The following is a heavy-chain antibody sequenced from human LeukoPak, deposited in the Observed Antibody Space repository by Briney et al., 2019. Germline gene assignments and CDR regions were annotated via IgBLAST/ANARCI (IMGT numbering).Heavy chain of an antibody. V-gene: IGHV1-46*01. CDR1: GYTFTSYY. D-gene: IGHD3-10*01. CDR2: INPSGGST. CDR3: ARDLYSRRMNYYGSGSYFAY. J-gene: IGHJ4*02. Sequence: EASVKVSCKASGYTFTSYYMHWVRQAPGQGLEWMGIINPSGGSTSYAQKFQGRVTMTRDTSTSTAYMELRSLRSDDTAVYYCARDLYSRRMNYYGSGSYFAYWGQGTLVTVSS.